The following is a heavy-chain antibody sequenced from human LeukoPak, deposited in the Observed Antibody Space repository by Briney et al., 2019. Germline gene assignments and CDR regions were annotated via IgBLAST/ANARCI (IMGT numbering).Heavy chain of an antibody. CDR1: GGTFTSYG. J-gene: IGHJ4*02. Sequence: ASVKVSCKASGGTFTSYGIGWVRQAPGQGLEWMGWISAYNGNTNYAQKLQGRVTMTTDTSTSTAYMELRSLRSDDTAVYYCARMTEVRIAAAQYYFDYWGQGTLVTVSS. D-gene: IGHD6-13*01. CDR2: ISAYNGNT. V-gene: IGHV1-18*01. CDR3: ARMTEVRIAAAQYYFDY.